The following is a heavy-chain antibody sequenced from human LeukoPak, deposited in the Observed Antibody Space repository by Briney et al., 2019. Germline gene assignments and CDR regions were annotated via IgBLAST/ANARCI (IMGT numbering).Heavy chain of an antibody. D-gene: IGHD3-16*01. V-gene: IGHV3-30*02. J-gene: IGHJ3*02. CDR3: ARGDLHYHDSTRRGFDI. CDR1: GFTFSSYG. Sequence: GGSLRLSCAASGFTFSSYGMHWVRQAPGKGLEWVAFIRYDGSNKYYADSVKGRFTISRDNSKNTLYLQMNSLRAEDTAVYYCARGDLHYHDSTRRGFDIWGQGTMVTVSS. CDR2: IRYDGSNK.